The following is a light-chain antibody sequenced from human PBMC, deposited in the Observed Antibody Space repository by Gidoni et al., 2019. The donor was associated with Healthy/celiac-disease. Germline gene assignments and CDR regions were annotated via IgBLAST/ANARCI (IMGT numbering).Light chain of an antibody. CDR2: GAS. J-gene: IGKJ3*01. V-gene: IGKV3-20*01. Sequence: IVLTPSPGTLSLSPGERATLSCRASQSVSDNYLAWYQQKPGQSPRLLVYGASNRATAIPDRFTGSGSGTDFTLTIDRLEPDDLAVYYCQQYADSATTFGPXTKVEIK. CDR1: QSVSDNY. CDR3: QQYADSATT.